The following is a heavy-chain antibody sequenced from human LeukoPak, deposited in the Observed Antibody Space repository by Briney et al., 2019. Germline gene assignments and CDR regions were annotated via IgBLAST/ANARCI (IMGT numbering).Heavy chain of an antibody. D-gene: IGHD3-10*01. CDR3: ARDYGSGSPTWYYYYMDV. Sequence: GASVKVSCKASGYTSTSYDINWVRQATGQGLEWMGWMNPNSGNTGYAQKFQGRVTMTRNTSISTAYMELSSLRSEDTAVYYCARDYGSGSPTWYYYYMDVWGKGTTVTVSS. CDR2: MNPNSGNT. J-gene: IGHJ6*03. V-gene: IGHV1-8*01. CDR1: GYTSTSYD.